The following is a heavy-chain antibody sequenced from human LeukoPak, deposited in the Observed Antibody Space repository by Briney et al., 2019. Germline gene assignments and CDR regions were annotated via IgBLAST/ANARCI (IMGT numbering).Heavy chain of an antibody. CDR3: AREPVTTYFYHYYMDV. V-gene: IGHV3-66*02. CDR1: GFSVRSSY. D-gene: IGHD4-11*01. J-gene: IGHJ6*03. Sequence: GGSLRLSCAASGFSVRSSYMNWVRQAPGKGLQWVSVTYSGGSTYYADFVKGRFTISRDISKNTVYLQMNDLRGEDTAVYYCAREPVTTYFYHYYMDVWGKGTTVTVSS. CDR2: TYSGGST.